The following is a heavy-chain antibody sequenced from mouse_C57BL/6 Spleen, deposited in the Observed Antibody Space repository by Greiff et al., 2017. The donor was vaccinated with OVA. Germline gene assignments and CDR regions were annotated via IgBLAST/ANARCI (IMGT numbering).Heavy chain of an antibody. Sequence: VKLKESGPGLVAPSQSLSITCTVSRFSLTSYGVHWVRQPPGKGLEWLVVIWSDGSTTYNSALKSRLSISKDNSKSQVFLKMNSLQTDDTAMYYCARHSNYSYYAMDYWGQGTSVTVSA. CDR2: IWSDGST. CDR3: ARHSNYSYYAMDY. D-gene: IGHD2-5*01. CDR1: RFSLTSYG. V-gene: IGHV2-6-1*01. J-gene: IGHJ4*01.